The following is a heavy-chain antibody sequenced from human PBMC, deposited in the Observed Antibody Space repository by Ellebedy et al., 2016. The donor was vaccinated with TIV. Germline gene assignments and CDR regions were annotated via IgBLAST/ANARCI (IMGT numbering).Heavy chain of an antibody. CDR1: GFTFSSYG. J-gene: IGHJ4*02. D-gene: IGHD3-22*01. V-gene: IGHV3-30*03. Sequence: GGSLRLSXAASGFTFSSYGMHWVRQAPGKGLEWVAVISYDGSNKYYADSVKGRFTISRDNAKNSLYLQMNSLRAEDTAVYYCARGRRYYDSSGYYLDYWGQGTKVTVSS. CDR2: ISYDGSNK. CDR3: ARGRRYYDSSGYYLDY.